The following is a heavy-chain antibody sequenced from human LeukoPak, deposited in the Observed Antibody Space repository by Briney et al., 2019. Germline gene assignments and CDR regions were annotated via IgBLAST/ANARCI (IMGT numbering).Heavy chain of an antibody. Sequence: GGSLRLSCAASGFTFSSYWMSWVRQAPGKGLEWVANIKKDGSEKYYVDSVKGRFTISRDNAKTSLYLQMNSLRAEDTAVYYCARVAYGAQAFDIWGQGTMVTVSS. V-gene: IGHV3-7*01. CDR1: GFTFSSYW. J-gene: IGHJ3*02. CDR3: ARVAYGAQAFDI. D-gene: IGHD4-17*01. CDR2: IKKDGSEK.